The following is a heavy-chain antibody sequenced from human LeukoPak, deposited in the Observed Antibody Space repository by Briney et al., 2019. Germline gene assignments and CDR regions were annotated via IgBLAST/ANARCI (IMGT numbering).Heavy chain of an antibody. Sequence: ASVKVSCTASGYTFTSYYMHWVRQAPGQGLEWMGIINPSGGSTSYAQKFQGRVTMTRDTSTSTVYMELSSLRSEDTAVYYCARVVGAGKEPNYYFDYWGQGTLVTVSS. D-gene: IGHD1-26*01. CDR1: GYTFTSYY. V-gene: IGHV1-46*01. J-gene: IGHJ4*02. CDR3: ARVVGAGKEPNYYFDY. CDR2: INPSGGST.